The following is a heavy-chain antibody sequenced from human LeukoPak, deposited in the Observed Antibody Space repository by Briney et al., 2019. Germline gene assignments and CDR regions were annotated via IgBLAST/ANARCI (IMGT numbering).Heavy chain of an antibody. CDR3: AKAQGPIVVVTPFDY. J-gene: IGHJ4*02. CDR2: ISGSGGST. CDR1: GFTFSSYA. Sequence: PGGSLRLSCAASGFTFSSYAMSWVRQAPGKGLEWVSAISGSGGSTYYADPVKGRFTISRDNSKNTLYLQMNSLRAEDTAVYYCAKAQGPIVVVTPFDYWGQGTLVTVSS. D-gene: IGHD3-22*01. V-gene: IGHV3-23*01.